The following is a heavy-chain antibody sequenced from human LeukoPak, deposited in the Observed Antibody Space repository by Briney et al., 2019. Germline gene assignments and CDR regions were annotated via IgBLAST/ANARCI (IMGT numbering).Heavy chain of an antibody. J-gene: IGHJ6*02. CDR2: INHSGST. CDR1: GGSFSGYY. CDR3: GRGRGYVMDV. V-gene: IGHV4-34*01. Sequence: PSETLSLTCAVYGGSFSGYYWSWIRQPPGKGLEWIGEINHSGSTNYNPSLKSRVTISVDTSKNQFSLKLSSVTAADTAVYYCGRGRGYVMDVWGQGTPVTVSS.